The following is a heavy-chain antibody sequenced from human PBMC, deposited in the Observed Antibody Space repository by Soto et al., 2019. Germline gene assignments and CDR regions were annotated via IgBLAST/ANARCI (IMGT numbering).Heavy chain of an antibody. Sequence: GGSLRLSCSASGFTFTSYSMHWVGQAPGKRLDWVSHTNVEGGHTTYADSVRGRFITSRDNARNTLYLQMNSLGTEDTAVYYCATDVNCNLFEYWDQGIQVTVSS. CDR2: TNVEGGHT. CDR1: GFTFTSYS. J-gene: IGHJ4*02. CDR3: ATDVNCNLFEY. D-gene: IGHD2-15*01. V-gene: IGHV3-74*01.